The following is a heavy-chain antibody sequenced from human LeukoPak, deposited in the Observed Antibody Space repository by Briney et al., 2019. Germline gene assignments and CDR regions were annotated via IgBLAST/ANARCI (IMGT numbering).Heavy chain of an antibody. CDR2: IYSGGTT. J-gene: IGHJ4*02. CDR3: ARVDTVMAYYFDL. V-gene: IGHV3-53*04. CDR1: GFTVSTNC. Sequence: GGSLRLSCAASGFTVSTNCMTWVRQAPGKGLEWVSTIYSGGTTYYAASVMGRFTITRHNSRNTLYLQMNSLRAEDTAVYYCARVDTVMAYYFDLWGQGTLVTVSS. D-gene: IGHD5-18*01.